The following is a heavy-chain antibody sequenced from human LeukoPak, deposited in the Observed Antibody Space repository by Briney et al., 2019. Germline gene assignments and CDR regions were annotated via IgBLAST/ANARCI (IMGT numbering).Heavy chain of an antibody. CDR1: GFTFSSYA. CDR2: ISSSGDT. V-gene: IGHV3-23*01. J-gene: IGHJ4*02. Sequence: GGSLRLSCAASGFTFSSYAMSWVRQAPGKGLEWVSAISSSGDTYYAGSVKGRFTISRDNSKNTLYLQMNSLRAEDTAVYYCAKDAVGATAYYFDSWGQGTLVTVSS. CDR3: AKDAVGATAYYFDS. D-gene: IGHD1-26*01.